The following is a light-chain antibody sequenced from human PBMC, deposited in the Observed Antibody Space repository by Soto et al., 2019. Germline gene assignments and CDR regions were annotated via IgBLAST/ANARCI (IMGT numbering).Light chain of an antibody. CDR1: QRINNW. CDR3: QRYNAFSQT. CDR2: DAS. V-gene: IGKV1-5*01. Sequence: DIQMTQSPSTLSASVGDRVTITCRASQRINNWVAWYQQKPVKAPKVLIYDASTLESGVPSRLSGSGSGTEFTLTIGSLQPDDFATYYCQRYNAFSQTIGQGTKVEI. J-gene: IGKJ1*01.